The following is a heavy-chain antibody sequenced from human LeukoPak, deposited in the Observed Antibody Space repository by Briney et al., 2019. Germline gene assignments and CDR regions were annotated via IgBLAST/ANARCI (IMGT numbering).Heavy chain of an antibody. CDR3: AKAGGVGATAYWFDP. Sequence: GGSLRLSCAASGFTFSSYGMHWVRQAPGKGLEWVAVIWYDGSNKYYADSVKGRFTISRDNSKNTLYLQMNSLRAEDTAVYYCAKAGGVGATAYWFDPWGQGTLVTVSS. CDR2: IWYDGSNK. CDR1: GFTFSSYG. D-gene: IGHD1-26*01. J-gene: IGHJ5*02. V-gene: IGHV3-33*06.